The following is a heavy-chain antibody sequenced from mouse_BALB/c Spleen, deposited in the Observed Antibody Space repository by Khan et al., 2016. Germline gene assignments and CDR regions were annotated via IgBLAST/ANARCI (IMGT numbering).Heavy chain of an antibody. V-gene: IGHV9-2-1*01. CDR2: INTETGKP. Sequence: QIQLVQSGPELKKPGETVKISCKASGYTFTDYSMHWVKQTPGKGLKWMGWINTETGKPTYADDFKGRFAFSLETSASTAYLQITNLKNEDTATYFCARATLLRLLAYWGQGTLVTVSA. J-gene: IGHJ3*01. CDR1: GYTFTDYS. CDR3: ARATLLRLLAY. D-gene: IGHD1-2*01.